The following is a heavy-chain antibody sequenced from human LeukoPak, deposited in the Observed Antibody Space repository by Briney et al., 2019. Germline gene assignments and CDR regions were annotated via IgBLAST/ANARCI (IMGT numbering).Heavy chain of an antibody. Sequence: GGSLRLSCAASGFTFSTYAMNWVRQAPGKGLEWVSAISNSGDSTYYADSVKGRFTISRDNSKNTLYLQMNSLRAEDTAAYYCAKTLHYGHYGKFDYWGQGTLVTVSS. D-gene: IGHD4-17*01. CDR1: GFTFSTYA. CDR3: AKTLHYGHYGKFDY. CDR2: ISNSGDST. V-gene: IGHV3-23*01. J-gene: IGHJ4*02.